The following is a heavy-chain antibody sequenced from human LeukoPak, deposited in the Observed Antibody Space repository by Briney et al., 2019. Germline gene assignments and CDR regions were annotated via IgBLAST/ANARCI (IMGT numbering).Heavy chain of an antibody. V-gene: IGHV4-61*01. CDR1: GGSVSSGNYY. CDR2: IYYSGST. J-gene: IGHJ3*02. Sequence: SETLSLTCTVSGGSVSSGNYYWSWIRQPPGKGLEYIGYIYYSGSTNYNPSLKRRVTISVDTSKNQFSLKLSSVTAADTAVYYCARDLAQADAFDIWGQGTMVTVSS. CDR3: ARDLAQADAFDI.